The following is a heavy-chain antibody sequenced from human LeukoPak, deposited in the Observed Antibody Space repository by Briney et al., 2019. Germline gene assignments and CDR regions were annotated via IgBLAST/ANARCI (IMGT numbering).Heavy chain of an antibody. J-gene: IGHJ5*02. D-gene: IGHD3-3*01. CDR1: GGSISGHY. Sequence: SETLSLTCTVSGGSISGHYWSWIRQPPGKGLEWIGYIYYTGNTKYNPSLKSRVTISEDTSKNQFFLKLNSVTAADTAVYYCARLGAGAGFRSGFRFDPWGQGTLVTVSS. CDR2: IYYTGNT. V-gene: IGHV4-59*11. CDR3: ARLGAGAGFRSGFRFDP.